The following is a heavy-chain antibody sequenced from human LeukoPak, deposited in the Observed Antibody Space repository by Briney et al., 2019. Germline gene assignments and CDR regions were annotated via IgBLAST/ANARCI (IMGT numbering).Heavy chain of an antibody. CDR1: GGSISPYY. V-gene: IGHV4-59*01. J-gene: IGHJ4*02. Sequence: PSETLSLTCSVSGGSISPYYWSWIRQPPGKGLEWIGYIFYTGITTYNPSLKSRVSISLVSPKNQFFLRLTSVTAADTAMYYCARAETLAAIYFDFWGQGRLVTVSS. CDR2: IFYTGIT. CDR3: ARAETLAAIYFDF. D-gene: IGHD6-25*01.